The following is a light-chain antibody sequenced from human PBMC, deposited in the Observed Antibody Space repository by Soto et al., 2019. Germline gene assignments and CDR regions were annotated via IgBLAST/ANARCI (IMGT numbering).Light chain of an antibody. V-gene: IGLV2-14*01. CDR2: EVS. CDR1: SSDVGGYNY. J-gene: IGLJ1*01. Sequence: QSALTQPASVSASPGQSITISCTGTSSDVGGYNYVSWYQQHPGKAPKLMIFEVSNRPSGVSNRFSGSKSGNTASLTISGLQAEDEADYYCSSYTSSSTYVFGPGTKVTVL. CDR3: SSYTSSSTYV.